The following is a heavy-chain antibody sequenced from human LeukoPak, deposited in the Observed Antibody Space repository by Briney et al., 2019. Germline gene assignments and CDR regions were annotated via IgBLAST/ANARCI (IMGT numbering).Heavy chain of an antibody. D-gene: IGHD6-6*01. CDR3: ARLPLRSIAVGYYGMDV. CDR2: IIPIFGTA. CDR1: GGTFSSYA. V-gene: IGHV1-69*13. J-gene: IGHJ6*02. Sequence: SVKVSCKASGGTFSSYAISWVRQAPGQGLEWMGGIIPIFGTANYAQKFQGRVTITADESTSTAYMELSSLKSEDTAVYYCARLPLRSIAVGYYGMDVWGQGTTVTVSS.